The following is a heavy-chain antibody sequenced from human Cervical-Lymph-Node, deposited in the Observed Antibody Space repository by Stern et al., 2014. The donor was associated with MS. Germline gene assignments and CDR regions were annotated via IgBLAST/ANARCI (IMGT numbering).Heavy chain of an antibody. CDR1: GYTFTSYA. V-gene: IGHV1-3*01. D-gene: IGHD6-19*01. Sequence: VKLLESGAEVKKPGASVKVSCKASGYTFTSYAMHWVRQAPGQRLEWMGCINGGNGYPKSSRKFQGRVTITRDTSASTAYMELSSLRSEDAAVYYCARAQQLLADWFDPWGQGTLVTVSS. CDR3: ARAQQLLADWFDP. CDR2: INGGNGYP. J-gene: IGHJ5*02.